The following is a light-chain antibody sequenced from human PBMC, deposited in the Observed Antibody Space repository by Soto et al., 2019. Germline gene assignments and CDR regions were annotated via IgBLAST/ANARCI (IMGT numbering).Light chain of an antibody. Sequence: QSVLTQPASVSGSPGQSITISCTGTSSDVGSYNLVSWYQQHPGKAPKLMIYEVSKRPSGVSNRFSGSKSGNTASLTISGLQAEDEADYYCCSYAGSNTPHVVFGGGTKLTVL. CDR1: SSDVGSYNL. J-gene: IGLJ2*01. V-gene: IGLV2-23*02. CDR2: EVS. CDR3: CSYAGSNTPHVV.